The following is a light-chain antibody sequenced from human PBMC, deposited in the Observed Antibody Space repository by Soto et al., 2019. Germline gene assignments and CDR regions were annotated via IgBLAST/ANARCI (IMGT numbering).Light chain of an antibody. Sequence: EIVLTQSPGTLSLSPGARATLSCRASQSVSTSSLAWYQQKGGQAPRLLIHGTSSRATGIPDRFSGSGSGTDFTLTISRLEPEDFAVYYCQQYGSSPRMFGQGTKVEVK. CDR1: QSVSTSS. CDR3: QQYGSSPRM. V-gene: IGKV3-20*01. CDR2: GTS. J-gene: IGKJ1*01.